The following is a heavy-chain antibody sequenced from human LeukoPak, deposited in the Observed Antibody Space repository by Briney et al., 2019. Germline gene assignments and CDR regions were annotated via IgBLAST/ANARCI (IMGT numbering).Heavy chain of an antibody. CDR1: GGSISSGGYY. J-gene: IGHJ3*02. CDR2: IYYSGST. D-gene: IGHD6-13*01. CDR3: ASQYSSSWEGDAFDI. V-gene: IGHV4-31*03. Sequence: SETLSLTCTVSGGSISSGGYYWSWIRQHPGKGLEWIEYIYYSGSTYCNPSLKSRVTISVDTSKNQFSLKLSSVTAADTAVYYCASQYSSSWEGDAFDIWGQGTTVTVSS.